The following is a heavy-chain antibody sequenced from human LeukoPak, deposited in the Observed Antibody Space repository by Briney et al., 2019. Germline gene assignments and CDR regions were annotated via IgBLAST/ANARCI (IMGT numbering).Heavy chain of an antibody. CDR1: GFXFSSYA. D-gene: IGHD3-22*01. CDR2: ISGSGGST. CDR3: AKGYYDSSGYYVIGAFDI. V-gene: IGHV3-23*01. Sequence: GGSLRLSCAASGFXFSSYAISWVRQAPGKGLEWVSAISGSGGSTYYAESVKGRFTISRDSSKNTLYLQMNSLRAEDTAVYYCAKGYYDSSGYYVIGAFDIWGQGTMVTVSS. J-gene: IGHJ3*02.